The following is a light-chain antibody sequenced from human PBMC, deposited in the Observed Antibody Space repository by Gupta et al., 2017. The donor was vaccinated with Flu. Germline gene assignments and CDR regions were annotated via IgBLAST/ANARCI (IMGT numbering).Light chain of an antibody. V-gene: IGLV2-14*01. CDR3: SSYSSANSLYV. CDR1: SSDVGGFNN. CDR2: EVS. J-gene: IGLJ1*01. Sequence: QSALTQPASVSGSPGQSITISCTGTSSDVGGFNNVSWYQQHPGRAPKLMIFEVSNRPSGVSDRFSGSKSANTASLTISGLQAEDEADFYCSSYSSANSLYVFGTGTKVKVL.